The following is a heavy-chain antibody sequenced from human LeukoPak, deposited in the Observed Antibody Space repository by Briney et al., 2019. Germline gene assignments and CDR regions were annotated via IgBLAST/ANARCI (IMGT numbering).Heavy chain of an antibody. CDR2: INHSGST. D-gene: IGHD3-16*01. J-gene: IGHJ6*03. CDR1: GGSFSGYY. Sequence: SETLSLTCAVYGGSFSGYYWSWIRQPPGKGLEWIGEINHSGSTNYNPSLKSRVTISGDTSKNQFSLKLSSVTAADTAVYYCARETSQKGAHYMDVWGKGTTVTISS. V-gene: IGHV4-34*01. CDR3: ARETSQKGAHYMDV.